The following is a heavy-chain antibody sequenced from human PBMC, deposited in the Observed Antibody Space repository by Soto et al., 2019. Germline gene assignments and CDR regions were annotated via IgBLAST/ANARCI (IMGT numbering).Heavy chain of an antibody. CDR2: ISTGTGNT. V-gene: IGHV1-3*04. Sequence: QVQLVQSGAEVKKPGASVKISCEASGYTSTGYVMHWVRQAPGQRPEWMGWISTGTGNTRSSHRFHGRGTFTGDAAASTFYMGLSSLTFEDTAVYYCAREGINAGIRPWGDAFDIWGQGTMVTVSS. D-gene: IGHD3-10*01. J-gene: IGHJ3*02. CDR3: AREGINAGIRPWGDAFDI. CDR1: GYTSTGYV.